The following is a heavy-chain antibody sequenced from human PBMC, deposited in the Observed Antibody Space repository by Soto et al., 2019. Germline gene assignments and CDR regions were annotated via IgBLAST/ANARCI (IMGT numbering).Heavy chain of an antibody. CDR1: GFTFDDYA. Sequence: GGSLRLSCAASGFTFDDYAMHWVRQAPGKGLEWVSGISWNSGSIGYADSVKGRFTISRDNAKNSLYLQMNSLRAEDTALYYCAKGDCSGGSCYGYDAFDIWGQGTMVTVSS. D-gene: IGHD2-15*01. CDR2: ISWNSGSI. CDR3: AKGDCSGGSCYGYDAFDI. J-gene: IGHJ3*02. V-gene: IGHV3-9*01.